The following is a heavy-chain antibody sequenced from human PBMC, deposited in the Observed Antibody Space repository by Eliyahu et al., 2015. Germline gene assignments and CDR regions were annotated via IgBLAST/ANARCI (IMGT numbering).Heavy chain of an antibody. D-gene: IGHD7-27*01. J-gene: IGHJ4*02. CDR3: ARYGDTNWGWPHVPDY. V-gene: IGHV5-51*01. CDR1: GXSXTXYW. CDR2: IYPGDSDT. Sequence: EVQLVQSGAEVKKPGESXKIXCKXSGXSXTXYWIGWVRQLPGKGLEWMGIIYPGDSDTRYSPSXQGQVTISADKSISTAYLQWSSLKASDTAMYYCARYGDTNWGWPHVPDYWGQGTLVTVSS.